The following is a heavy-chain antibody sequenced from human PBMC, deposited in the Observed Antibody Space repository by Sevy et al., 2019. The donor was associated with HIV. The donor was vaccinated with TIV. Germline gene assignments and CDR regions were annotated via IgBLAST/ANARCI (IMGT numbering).Heavy chain of an antibody. V-gene: IGHV3-64D*06. D-gene: IGHD3-16*01. Sequence: GGSLRLSCSASGFTFSSYAMHWVRQAPGKGLEYVSVISPNGDSTYYADSVKGRFTISRDNSKNTLDLQMSSLRAEDTAVYYGVFGLLYWGQGALVTVSS. CDR1: GFTFSSYA. J-gene: IGHJ4*02. CDR3: VFGLLY. CDR2: ISPNGDST.